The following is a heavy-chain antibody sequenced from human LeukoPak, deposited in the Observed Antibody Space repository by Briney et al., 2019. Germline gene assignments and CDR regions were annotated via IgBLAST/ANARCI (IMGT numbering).Heavy chain of an antibody. J-gene: IGHJ3*02. D-gene: IGHD3-3*01. CDR3: AKAYYDFWSALGAFDI. V-gene: IGHV3-30-3*01. CDR2: ISYDGSNK. CDR1: GFTFSSYA. Sequence: PGGSLRLSCAASGFTFSSYAMHWVRQAPGKGLEWVAVISYDGSNKYYADSVKGRFTISRDNSKNTLYLQMNSLRAEDTAVYYCAKAYYDFWSALGAFDIWGQGTMATVSS.